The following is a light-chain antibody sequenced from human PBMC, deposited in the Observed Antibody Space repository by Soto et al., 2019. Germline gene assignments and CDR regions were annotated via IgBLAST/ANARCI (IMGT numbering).Light chain of an antibody. CDR2: DAS. J-gene: IGKJ1*01. Sequence: IRLTQSPASLSASMGDRVIISCRASQSIIKWLVWYQQKPGKAPKLLIYDASSWASGVPARFSGSGCGTEFPLTISDLQPDAFANYYCQQYTLHLETFGQGTKVDIK. V-gene: IGKV1-5*01. CDR1: QSIIKW. CDR3: QQYTLHLET.